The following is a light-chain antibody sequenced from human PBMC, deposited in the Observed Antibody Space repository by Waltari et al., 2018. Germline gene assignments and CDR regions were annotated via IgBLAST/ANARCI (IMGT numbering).Light chain of an antibody. CDR1: ESIATN. CDR3: QQYNNWPPST. Sequence: EIVLTQSPVPLYLSPAATATLSCRASESIATNLAWYQHRPGQAPRLLIFHASTRATGIPAKFTGSGSGTEFTLTISSLQSEDFAVYYCQQYNNWPPSTFGQGTKVEI. CDR2: HAS. V-gene: IGKV3-15*01. J-gene: IGKJ1*01.